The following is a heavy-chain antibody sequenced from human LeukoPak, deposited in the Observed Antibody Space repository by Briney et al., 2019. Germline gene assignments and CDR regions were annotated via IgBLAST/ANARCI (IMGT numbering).Heavy chain of an antibody. CDR1: GYTFTSYY. D-gene: IGHD4-17*01. CDR2: INPNSGGT. V-gene: IGHV1-2*02. CDR3: ARDIYGDYSCDY. Sequence: GASVRVSCTASGYTFTSYYMHWVRQAPGQGLEWMGWINPNSGGTNYAETVKGRVTMTRDTSISTAYMELSRLRSDDTAVYYCARDIYGDYSCDYWGQGTLVTVSS. J-gene: IGHJ4*02.